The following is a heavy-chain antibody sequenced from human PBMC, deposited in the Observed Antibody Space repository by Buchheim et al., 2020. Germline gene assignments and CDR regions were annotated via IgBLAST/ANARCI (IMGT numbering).Heavy chain of an antibody. V-gene: IGHV3-21*01. CDR3: AREGYYGSGSCDY. CDR1: GFTFSSYS. Sequence: EVQLMESGGGLVKPGGSLRLSCAASGFTFSSYSMNWVRQAPGKGLEWVSSISSSSSYKYYADSVKGRFTISRDNAKNSLYLQMNSLRAEDTAVYYCAREGYYGSGSCDYWGQGTL. D-gene: IGHD3-10*01. CDR2: ISSSSSYK. J-gene: IGHJ4*02.